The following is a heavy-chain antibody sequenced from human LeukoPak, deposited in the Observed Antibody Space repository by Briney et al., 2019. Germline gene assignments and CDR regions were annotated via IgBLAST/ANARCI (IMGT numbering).Heavy chain of an antibody. CDR3: ARRYSSGPYNWFDP. J-gene: IGHJ5*02. V-gene: IGHV4-38-2*02. CDR1: GYSIFTGYY. Sequence: SETLSLTCSVSGYSIFTGYYWGWIRQPPGKGLEWIGEINHSGSTNYNPSLKSRVTISVDTSKNQFSLKLSSVTAADTAVYYCARRYSSGPYNWFDPWGQGTLVTVSS. D-gene: IGHD6-19*01. CDR2: INHSGST.